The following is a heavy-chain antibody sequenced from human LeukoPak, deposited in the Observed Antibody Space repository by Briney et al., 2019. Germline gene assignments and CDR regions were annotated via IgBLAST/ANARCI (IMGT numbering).Heavy chain of an antibody. D-gene: IGHD6-19*01. Sequence: ASVTVSCKASGYTFTSYGISWVRQAPGQGLEWMGWISAYNGNTNYAQKLQGRVTMTTDTSTSAAYMELRSLRSDDTAVYYCARGLVAGTWNYYYYGMDVWGQGTTVTVSS. V-gene: IGHV1-18*01. J-gene: IGHJ6*02. CDR3: ARGLVAGTWNYYYYGMDV. CDR2: ISAYNGNT. CDR1: GYTFTSYG.